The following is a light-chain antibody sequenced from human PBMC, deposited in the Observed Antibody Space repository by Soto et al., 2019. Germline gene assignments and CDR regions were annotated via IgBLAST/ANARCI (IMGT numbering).Light chain of an antibody. Sequence: DIQMTQSPSSVSASVGDRVTITCRASQAIDSWLAWYQQKPGEAPKLLIFTGSLLHSGVPPRFSGSGPGTDFTLTISSLQPEDFATYYCQQTLGFPPTFGQGTKV. CDR1: QAIDSW. CDR3: QQTLGFPPT. CDR2: TGS. J-gene: IGKJ1*01. V-gene: IGKV1-12*01.